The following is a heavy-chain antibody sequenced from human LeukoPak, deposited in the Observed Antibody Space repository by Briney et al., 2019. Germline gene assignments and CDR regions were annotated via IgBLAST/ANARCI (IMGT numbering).Heavy chain of an antibody. CDR3: ARDGRVGTGSSQGPDY. V-gene: IGHV4-30-2*01. Sequence: PSETLSLTCTVSGGSISSGGYYWSWIRQPPGKGLEWIGYIYHSGSTYYNPSLKSRVTISVDRSKNQFSLKLSSVTAADTAVYYCARDGRVGTGSSQGPDYWGQGTLVTVSS. CDR2: IYHSGST. D-gene: IGHD6-6*01. J-gene: IGHJ4*02. CDR1: GGSISSGGYY.